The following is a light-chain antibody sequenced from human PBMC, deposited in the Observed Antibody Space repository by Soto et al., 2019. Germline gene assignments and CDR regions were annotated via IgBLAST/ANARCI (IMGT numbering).Light chain of an antibody. CDR1: RSASTK. CDR3: QQFNDWTPT. J-gene: IGKJ4*02. V-gene: IGKV3-15*01. CDR2: GAS. Sequence: EIVRTQSPATLSVSLGDRVTLPCRASRSASTKLAWYQQKPGKAPSLLIYGASARATGIPVRFSGSGSGTEFNLTIGSLQSEDFAVYYCQQFNDWTPTFGGGTKVDIK.